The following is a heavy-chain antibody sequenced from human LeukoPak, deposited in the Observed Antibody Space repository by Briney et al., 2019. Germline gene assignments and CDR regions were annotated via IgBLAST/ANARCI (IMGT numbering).Heavy chain of an antibody. CDR1: GFTFSNYW. CDR2: LNGEASSA. Sequence: GGSLRLSCVASGFTFSNYWMHWVRQAPGKGLEWVSSLNGEASSADYADSVKGRFTISRDNAKNTLYLQMKSLRAEDTAVYYSARVGATTFYWGQGTLVTVSS. D-gene: IGHD1-26*01. J-gene: IGHJ4*02. CDR3: ARVGATTFY. V-gene: IGHV3-74*01.